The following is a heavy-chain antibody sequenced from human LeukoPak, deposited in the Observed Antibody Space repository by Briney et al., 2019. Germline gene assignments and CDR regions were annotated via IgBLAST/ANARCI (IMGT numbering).Heavy chain of an antibody. CDR1: GFTFDDYA. V-gene: IGHV3-9*03. J-gene: IGHJ3*02. CDR2: ISWNSGSI. D-gene: IGHD6-13*01. Sequence: PVGFLRLSCAASGFTFDDYAMHWVRQAPGKGLEWVSGISWNSGSIGYADSVKGRFTISRDNAKNSLYLQMNSLRAEDMALYYCAKEAIIASAFDIWGQGTMVTVSS. CDR3: AKEAIIASAFDI.